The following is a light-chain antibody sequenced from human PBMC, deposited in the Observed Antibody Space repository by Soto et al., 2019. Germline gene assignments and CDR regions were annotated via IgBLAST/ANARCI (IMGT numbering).Light chain of an antibody. V-gene: IGLV2-14*01. CDR2: DVS. CDR1: SSDVGGYNY. J-gene: IGLJ2*01. Sequence: QSALTQPASVSGSPGQSITISCTGNSSDVGGYNYVSWYQQHPGKAPKLMIYDVSNRPSGVSNRFSGSKSGNTASLTISGLQAEDEADYYCSSHTSSSLEFGGGTKLTVL. CDR3: SSHTSSSLE.